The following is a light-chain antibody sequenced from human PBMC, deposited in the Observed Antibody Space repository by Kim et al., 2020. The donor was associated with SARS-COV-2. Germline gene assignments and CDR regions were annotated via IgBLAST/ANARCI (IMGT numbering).Light chain of an antibody. CDR3: QQYYHWAT. V-gene: IGKV3-15*01. CDR1: QSVTNN. CDR2: SAS. Sequence: EIVMTQSPATLSVSPGETATLSCRASQSVTNNLAWYQQRPGQPPRLLIYSASTRATGIPTRFSGSGSGTEFTLTISSVQSEDFASYYCQQYYHWATFGGGTKVDIK. J-gene: IGKJ4*01.